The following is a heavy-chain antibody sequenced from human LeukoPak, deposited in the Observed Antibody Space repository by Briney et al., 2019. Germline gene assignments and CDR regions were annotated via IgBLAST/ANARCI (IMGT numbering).Heavy chain of an antibody. D-gene: IGHD1-26*01. CDR1: YA. CDR2: ISGSGGST. J-gene: IGHJ4*02. CDR3: AKAWWELPDYYDY. Sequence: YAXSWVRQAPGKGLEWVSAISGSGGSTYYADSVKGRFTISRDNSKNTLYLQMNSLRAEDTAVYYCAKAWWELPDYYDYWGQGTLVTVSS. V-gene: IGHV3-23*01.